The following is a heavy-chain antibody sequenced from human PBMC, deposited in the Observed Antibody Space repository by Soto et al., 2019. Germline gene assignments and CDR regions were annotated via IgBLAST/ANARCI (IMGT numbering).Heavy chain of an antibody. CDR2: TYYDGSNK. Sequence: QVQLVETGGGVVQPGTSLRLSCTGSGYNFGGYAMYWVRQRPGKGLEWVAVTYYDGSNKYYTDSVKGRFTISRDNSKNTLYLQMNSLRPEDTAVFYCARGSFGKGVTNDYWGQGTLVTVSS. V-gene: IGHV3-30-3*01. CDR3: ARGSFGKGVTNDY. J-gene: IGHJ4*02. CDR1: GYNFGGYA. D-gene: IGHD2-15*01.